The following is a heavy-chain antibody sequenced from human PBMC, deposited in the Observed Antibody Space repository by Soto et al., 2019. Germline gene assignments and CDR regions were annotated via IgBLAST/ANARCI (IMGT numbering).Heavy chain of an antibody. D-gene: IGHD3-9*01. V-gene: IGHV3-30*03. Sequence: GGSLRLSCAASGFTFSSYGMHWVRQAPGKGLEWVAVISYDGSNKYYADSVKGRFTISRDNANNSLYLQMNSLRAEDTAVYYCARVGTGSSTPLDIWGQGAMVTVSS. CDR2: ISYDGSNK. CDR3: ARVGTGSSTPLDI. J-gene: IGHJ3*02. CDR1: GFTFSSYG.